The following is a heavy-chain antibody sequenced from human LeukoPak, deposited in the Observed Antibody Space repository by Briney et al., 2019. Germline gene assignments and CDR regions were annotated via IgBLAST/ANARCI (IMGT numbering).Heavy chain of an antibody. V-gene: IGHV4-31*03. CDR2: IYYSGST. CDR3: ARGQGRLLGLNWFDP. J-gene: IGHJ5*02. Sequence: SQTLSLTCTVSGGSISSGGYYWSWIRQHPGKGLEWIGSIYYSGSTYYNPSLKSRVTISVDTSKNQFSLKLSSVTAADTAVYYCARGQGRLLGLNWFDPWGQGTLVTVSS. D-gene: IGHD2-15*01. CDR1: GGSISSGGYY.